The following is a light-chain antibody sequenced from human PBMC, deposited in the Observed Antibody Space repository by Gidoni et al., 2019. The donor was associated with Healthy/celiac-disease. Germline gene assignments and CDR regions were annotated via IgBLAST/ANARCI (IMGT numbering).Light chain of an antibody. J-gene: IGLJ1*01. V-gene: IGLV3-19*01. Sequence: SSELTQDPALSVALGQTVRITCQGASLRSYYASWYQQKPGQAPVLVIYGKNNRPSGIPDRFSGSSSGNTASLTSTGAQAEDEADYYCNSRDSSGNSYVFGTGTKVTVL. CDR2: GKN. CDR3: NSRDSSGNSYV. CDR1: SLRSYY.